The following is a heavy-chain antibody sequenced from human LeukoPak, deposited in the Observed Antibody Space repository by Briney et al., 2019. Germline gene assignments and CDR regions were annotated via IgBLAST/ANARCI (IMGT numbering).Heavy chain of an antibody. V-gene: IGHV1-8*01. Sequence: GSVKVSCKASGYTFTSYDIKWGRQAAGERVEGRGWMNPNSGNTVYAQKFEGGVTITRNTTLSTAYMQLNSLRSEYTAVYDCARHRRINNWFDPWGQGTLVTVSS. CDR3: ARHRRINNWFDP. J-gene: IGHJ5*02. CDR1: GYTFTSYD. CDR2: MNPNSGNT. D-gene: IGHD1-14*01.